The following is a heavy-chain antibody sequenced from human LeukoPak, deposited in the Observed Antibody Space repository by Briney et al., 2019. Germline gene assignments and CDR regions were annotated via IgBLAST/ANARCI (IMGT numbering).Heavy chain of an antibody. CDR1: GFTFTSSA. J-gene: IGHJ6*03. CDR2: IVVGSGNT. D-gene: IGHD6-13*01. Sequence: GASVKVSCKASGFTFTSSAMQWVRQARGQRLEWIGWIVVGSGNTNYAQKFQERVTITRDMSTSTAYMELSSLRAEDTAVYYCARDRYSSSWEYYYYYYMDVWGKGTTVTISS. CDR3: ARDRYSSSWEYYYYYYMDV. V-gene: IGHV1-58*02.